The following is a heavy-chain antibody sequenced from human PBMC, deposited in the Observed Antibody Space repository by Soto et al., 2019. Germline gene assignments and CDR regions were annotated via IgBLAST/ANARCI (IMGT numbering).Heavy chain of an antibody. D-gene: IGHD4-17*01. V-gene: IGHV2-26*01. CDR2: IFSNDEK. Sequence: QVTLKESGPVLVKPTETLTLTCTVSGFSLSNARMGVSWIRQPPGKALEWLAHIFSNDEKSYSTSLKSRLTISKDTSKSQVVLTMTNMDPVDTATYYCARILFTDDYGFYYWGQGTLVTVSS. CDR1: GFSLSNARMG. CDR3: ARILFTDDYGFYY. J-gene: IGHJ4*02.